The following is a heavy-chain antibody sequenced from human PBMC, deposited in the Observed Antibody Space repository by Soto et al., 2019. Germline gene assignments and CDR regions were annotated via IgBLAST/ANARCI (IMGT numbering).Heavy chain of an antibody. CDR2: INHSGST. Sequence: SETLSLTCAVYGGSFSGYYWSWIHQPPGKGLEWIGEINHSGSTNYNPSLKSRVTISVDTSKNQFSLKLSSVTAADTAVYYCARDMHYDFWSGYYTPKARNWFDPWGQGTLVTVSS. CDR3: ARDMHYDFWSGYYTPKARNWFDP. CDR1: GGSFSGYY. D-gene: IGHD3-3*01. J-gene: IGHJ5*02. V-gene: IGHV4-34*01.